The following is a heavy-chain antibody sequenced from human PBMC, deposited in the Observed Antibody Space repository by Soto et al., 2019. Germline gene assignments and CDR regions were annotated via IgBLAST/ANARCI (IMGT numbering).Heavy chain of an antibody. V-gene: IGHV4-61*01. CDR1: GGSVSSGSYY. Sequence: SETLSLTCTVSGGSVSSGSYYWSWIQQPPGKGLEWIGYIYYSGSTNYNPSLKSRVTISVDTSKNQFSLKLSSVTAADTAVYYCARGSSWYYYYGMDVWGQGTTVTVSS. CDR3: ARGSSWYYYYGMDV. D-gene: IGHD6-13*01. CDR2: IYYSGST. J-gene: IGHJ6*02.